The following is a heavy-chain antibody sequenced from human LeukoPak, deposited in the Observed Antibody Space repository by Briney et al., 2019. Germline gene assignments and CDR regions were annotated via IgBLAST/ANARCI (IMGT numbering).Heavy chain of an antibody. V-gene: IGHV1-18*01. J-gene: IGHJ4*02. CDR1: SYTFTGYG. Sequence: GASVKVSCKASSYTFTGYGISWVRQAPGQGLEWMGWISGSNGNTNYAQKFQGRVTITADESTSTAYMELSSLRSEDTAVYYCARGPSLAVAGLCDYWGQGTLVTVSS. CDR2: ISGSNGNT. CDR3: ARGPSLAVAGLCDY. D-gene: IGHD6-19*01.